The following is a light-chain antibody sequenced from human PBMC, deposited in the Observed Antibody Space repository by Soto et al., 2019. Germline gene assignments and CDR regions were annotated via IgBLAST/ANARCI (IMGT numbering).Light chain of an antibody. J-gene: IGKJ4*02. CDR1: QSVARY. V-gene: IGKV3-11*01. CDR2: DAY. Sequence: EVVLTQSPDTLSLSPGQTATLSCRASQSVARYVAWYQQKLGQAPRRLIYDAYTQATGVGARFTGSGSATDFSLTITSVEAEDFAVYYCQQRGKWPSTFGAGTKVEMK. CDR3: QQRGKWPST.